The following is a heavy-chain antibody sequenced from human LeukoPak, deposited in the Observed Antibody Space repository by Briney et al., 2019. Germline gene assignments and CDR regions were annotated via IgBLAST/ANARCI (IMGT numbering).Heavy chain of an antibody. J-gene: IGHJ4*02. CDR1: GFTFSSYA. CDR3: AKVWSRQLRLYFDY. Sequence: PGGSLRLSCAASGFTFSSYAMSWVRQAPGKGLEWVSAISGSGGSTYYADSVKGRFTISRDNSKNTLYLQMNSLGAEDTAVYYCAKVWSRQLRLYFDYWGQGTLVTVSS. D-gene: IGHD2-2*01. CDR2: ISGSGGST. V-gene: IGHV3-23*01.